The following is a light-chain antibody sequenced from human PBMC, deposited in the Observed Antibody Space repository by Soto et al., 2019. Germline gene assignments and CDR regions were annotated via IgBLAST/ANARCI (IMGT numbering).Light chain of an antibody. CDR2: DST. J-gene: IGKJ4*01. V-gene: IGKV3-11*01. CDR3: QQRNSWPLT. Sequence: EIVLTQSPATLSLSPGERATLSCRTSQSVSRYLAWYQQKPGQAPRLLIYDSTDRATGLPARFSGSESGTDFTLTINSLEPEDFAVYYCQQRNSWPLTFGGGTTVEIK. CDR1: QSVSRY.